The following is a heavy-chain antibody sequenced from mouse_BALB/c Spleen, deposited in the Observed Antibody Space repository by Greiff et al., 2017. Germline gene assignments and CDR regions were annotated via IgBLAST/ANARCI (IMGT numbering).Heavy chain of an antibody. Sequence: EVKLMESGGGLVQPGGSLRLSCATSGFTFTDYYMSWVRQPPGKALEWLGFIRNKANGYTTEYSASVKGRFTISRDNSQSILYLQMNTLRAEDSATYYCARDPFITTTRAFAYWGQGTLVTVSA. V-gene: IGHV7-3*02. CDR1: GFTFTDYY. CDR3: ARDPFITTTRAFAY. CDR2: IRNKANGYTT. J-gene: IGHJ3*01. D-gene: IGHD1-1*01.